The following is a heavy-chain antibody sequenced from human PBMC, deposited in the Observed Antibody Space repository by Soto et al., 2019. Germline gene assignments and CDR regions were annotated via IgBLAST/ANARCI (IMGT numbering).Heavy chain of an antibody. J-gene: IGHJ6*03. CDR3: ARDQEPSTLYYDYYYMDV. CDR2: INPSGGST. Sequence: VQLVQSGAEVKKPGASVTVSCTASGYTFTSYYIHWVRQAPGQGLEWMGIINPSGGSTSYAQKFQGRVTMTRDTSTSTVYMEVSGLRSEDTAVYYCARDQEPSTLYYDYYYMDVWGKGTTVTVSS. CDR1: GYTFTSYY. V-gene: IGHV1-46*03.